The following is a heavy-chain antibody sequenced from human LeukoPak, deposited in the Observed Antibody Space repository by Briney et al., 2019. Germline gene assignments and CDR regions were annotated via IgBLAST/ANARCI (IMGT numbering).Heavy chain of an antibody. V-gene: IGHV3-30*04. CDR3: ARDPTRGYNYGYLDY. CDR2: ISEDGSRR. CDR1: GFTFHSYS. J-gene: IGHJ4*02. Sequence: GGSLRLSCRTSGFTFHSYSYHWVRQAPGKGLEWLAVISEDGSRRHFAGSVEGRFNISRDTVDDTLFLHLNSLRVEDTAVYYCARDPTRGYNYGYLDYWGQGALVAVPS. D-gene: IGHD5-18*01.